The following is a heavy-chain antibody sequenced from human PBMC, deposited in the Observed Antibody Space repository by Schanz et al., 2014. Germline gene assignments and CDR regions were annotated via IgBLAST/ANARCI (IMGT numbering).Heavy chain of an antibody. V-gene: IGHV1-69*09. J-gene: IGHJ4*02. CDR3: ARGYGDSPTDF. Sequence: QVQLVQSGAEVKKPGASVTVSCKASGYTLTNFDINWVRQAPGQGLEWMGRIIPILGIANYAQKFQGRVTITADRSTSTAYMELSSLRSEDTAVYYCARGYGDSPTDFWGQGTLVTVSS. CDR2: IIPILGIA. D-gene: IGHD4-17*01. CDR1: GYTLTNFD.